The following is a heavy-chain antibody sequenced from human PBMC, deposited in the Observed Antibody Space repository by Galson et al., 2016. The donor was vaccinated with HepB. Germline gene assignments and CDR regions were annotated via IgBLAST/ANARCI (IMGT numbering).Heavy chain of an antibody. CDR1: GFTFSRYG. Sequence: SLRLSCAASGFTFSRYGMHWVRQAPGKGLEWVAVISYDGGDKHYADSVKGRFTIPRDNSKNTLYLQMSSLRAEDTAVYYCASLRSGSYAFDIWGQGTMVTVSS. D-gene: IGHD3-22*01. J-gene: IGHJ3*02. CDR3: ASLRSGSYAFDI. CDR2: ISYDGGDK. V-gene: IGHV3-30*19.